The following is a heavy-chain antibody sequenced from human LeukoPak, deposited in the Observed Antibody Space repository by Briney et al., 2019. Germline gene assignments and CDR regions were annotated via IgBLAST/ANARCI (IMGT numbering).Heavy chain of an antibody. CDR2: ISRDGGST. J-gene: IGHJ4*02. CDR1: GFTFADSA. V-gene: IGHV3-43*02. D-gene: IGHD1-26*01. CDR3: AKASYYS. Sequence: GGSLRLSCAASGFTFADSAMHWVRQAPGKGLEWVSFISRDGGSTYYADSVKGRFTISREHSKSSLYLQMNSLRTEDTALYYCAKASYYSWGQGTLVTVSS.